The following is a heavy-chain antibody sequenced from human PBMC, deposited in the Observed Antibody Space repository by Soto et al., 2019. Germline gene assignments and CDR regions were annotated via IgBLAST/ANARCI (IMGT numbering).Heavy chain of an antibody. D-gene: IGHD1-7*01. J-gene: IGHJ6*02. Sequence: EVPLVESGGGLVQPGRSLRLSCIASGFTFGDYAMSWFRQAPGKGLEWVGFIRSKAYGGTTEYAASVKGRFTISRDDSKSIAYLQMNSLKTEDTAVYYCTRHTNFRHYYYYGMDVWGQGTTVTVSS. CDR1: GFTFGDYA. CDR3: TRHTNFRHYYYYGMDV. V-gene: IGHV3-49*03. CDR2: IRSKAYGGTT.